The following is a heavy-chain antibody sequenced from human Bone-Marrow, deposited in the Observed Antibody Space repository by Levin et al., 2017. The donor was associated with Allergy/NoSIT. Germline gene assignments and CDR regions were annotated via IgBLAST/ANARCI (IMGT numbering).Heavy chain of an antibody. CDR2: IKIFSGNT. D-gene: IGHD6-6*01. V-gene: IGHV1-18*01. Sequence: GASVKVSCRTSGYSFSNFDISWVRQAPGQRLEWMGWIKIFSGNTKYAEKFQDRLIMIRDTSTRTAYMELRSLRSDDTAVYYCSRVFYSDSSGLSWFDPWGQGTLVTVSS. CDR3: SRVFYSDSSGLSWFDP. CDR1: GYSFSNFD. J-gene: IGHJ5*02.